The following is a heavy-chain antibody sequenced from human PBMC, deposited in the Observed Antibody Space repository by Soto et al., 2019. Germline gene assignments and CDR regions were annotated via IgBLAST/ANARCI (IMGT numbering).Heavy chain of an antibody. D-gene: IGHD1-26*01. CDR2: IIPIFGTA. J-gene: IGHJ3*02. CDR1: GYTVTGYD. CDR3: ARDSSGSDDAFDI. Sequence: SVKVSCKASGYTVTGYDIHWVRQATGQGLEWMGWIIPIFGTANYAQKFQGRVTITADESTSTAYMELSSLRSEDTAVYYCARDSSGSDDAFDIWGQGTMVTVSS. V-gene: IGHV1-69*13.